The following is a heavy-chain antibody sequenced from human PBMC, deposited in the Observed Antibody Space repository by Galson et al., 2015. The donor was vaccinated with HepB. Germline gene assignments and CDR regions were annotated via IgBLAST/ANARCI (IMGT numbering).Heavy chain of an antibody. J-gene: IGHJ4*02. V-gene: IGHV3-30*18. D-gene: IGHD3-22*01. Sequence: SLRLSCAASGFTFSSYGMHWVRQAPGKGLEWVAVISYDGSNKYYADSVKGRFTISRDNSKNTLYLQMNSLRAEDTAVYYCAKDPYYDSSGYYYGTLDYWGQGTLVTVSS. CDR3: AKDPYYDSSGYYYGTLDY. CDR1: GFTFSSYG. CDR2: ISYDGSNK.